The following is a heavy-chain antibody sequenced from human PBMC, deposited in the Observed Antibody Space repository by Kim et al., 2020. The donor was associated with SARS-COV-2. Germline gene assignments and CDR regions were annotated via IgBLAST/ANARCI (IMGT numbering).Heavy chain of an antibody. J-gene: IGHJ4*02. Sequence: SETLSLTCAVSGGSISSSNWWSWVRPPPGKGLEWIGEIYHSGSTNYNPSLKSRVTISVDKSKNQFSLKLSSVTAADTAVYYCARDYYDYVWGSYRQYYFDYWGQGTLVTVSS. CDR3: ARDYYDYVWGSYRQYYFDY. D-gene: IGHD3-16*02. CDR1: GGSISSSNW. CDR2: IYHSGST. V-gene: IGHV4-4*02.